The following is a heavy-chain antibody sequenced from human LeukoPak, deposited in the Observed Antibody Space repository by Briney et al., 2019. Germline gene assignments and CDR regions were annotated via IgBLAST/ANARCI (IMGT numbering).Heavy chain of an antibody. CDR1: GFTFSSYW. J-gene: IGHJ4*02. D-gene: IGHD2-21*02. Sequence: SGGSLRLSCAASGFTFSSYWMSWVRQAPGKGLEWVANIKQDGSEKYYVDSVKGRFTISRDNAKNSLYLQMNSLRAEDTAVYYCASLLAFCGGDCYSRGLDFDYWGQGTLVTVSS. CDR3: ASLLAFCGGDCYSRGLDFDY. V-gene: IGHV3-7*01. CDR2: IKQDGSEK.